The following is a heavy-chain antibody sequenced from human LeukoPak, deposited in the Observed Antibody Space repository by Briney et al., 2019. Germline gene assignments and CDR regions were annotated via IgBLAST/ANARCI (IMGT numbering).Heavy chain of an antibody. V-gene: IGHV4-59*01. D-gene: IGHD5-12*01. CDR1: GGSISSYY. J-gene: IGHJ5*02. CDR3: ARDYGLRDRPNFWFDP. Sequence: SETLSLTCTVSGGSISSYYWSWIRQPPGKGLEWIGYIYYSGSTNYNPSLKSRVTKSVDTSKNQFSLKLSSVTAADTAVYYCARDYGLRDRPNFWFDPWGQGTLVTVSS. CDR2: IYYSGST.